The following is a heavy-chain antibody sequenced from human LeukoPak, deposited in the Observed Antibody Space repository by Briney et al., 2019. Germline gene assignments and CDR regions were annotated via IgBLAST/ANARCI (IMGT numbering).Heavy chain of an antibody. Sequence: SETLSLTCTVSGGSISSYYWSWIRQPPGKGLEWIGYIYYSGSTNYNPSLKSRVTISVDTSKNQFSLKLSSVTAADTAVYYCARDSNSNSNDYWGQGTLVTVSS. D-gene: IGHD4-11*01. CDR3: ARDSNSNSNDY. J-gene: IGHJ4*02. CDR2: IYYSGST. CDR1: GGSISSYY. V-gene: IGHV4-59*01.